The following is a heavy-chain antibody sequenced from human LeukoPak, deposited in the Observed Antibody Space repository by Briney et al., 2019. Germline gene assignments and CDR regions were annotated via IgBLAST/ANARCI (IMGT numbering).Heavy chain of an antibody. CDR1: GFTFSNHA. J-gene: IGHJ4*02. Sequence: GDSLRLSYAASGFTFSNHAMSWVRQAPGKGLQWVSVISGSGRTTEYADSVKGRFTISRDNSKNTLSLQMNSLRVEDTAIYYCAKNVVVKRYFDYWGQGTLITVSS. D-gene: IGHD2-15*01. CDR2: ISGSGRTT. CDR3: AKNVVVKRYFDY. V-gene: IGHV3-23*01.